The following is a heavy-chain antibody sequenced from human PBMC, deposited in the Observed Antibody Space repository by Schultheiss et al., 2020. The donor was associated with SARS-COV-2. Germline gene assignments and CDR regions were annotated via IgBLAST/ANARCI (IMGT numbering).Heavy chain of an antibody. Sequence: SQTLSLTCAVYGGSFSGYYWSWIRQPPGKGLEWIGEINHSGSTNYNPSLKSLVTISVDTSKNQFSLKLSSVTAADTAVYYCARETMVQGVLYYYYYYYMDVWGKGTTVTVSS. CDR1: GGSFSGYY. CDR2: INHSGST. CDR3: ARETMVQGVLYYYYYYYMDV. V-gene: IGHV4-34*01. J-gene: IGHJ6*03. D-gene: IGHD3-10*01.